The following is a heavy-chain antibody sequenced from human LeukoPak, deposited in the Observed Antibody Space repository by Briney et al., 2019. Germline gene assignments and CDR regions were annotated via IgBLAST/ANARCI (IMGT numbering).Heavy chain of an antibody. J-gene: IGHJ1*01. Sequence: GGSLRLSCAASGFTFSSYAMSWVRQAPGKGLEWVSAISVSGGSTYYADSVKGRFTISRDNSKNTLYLQMNSLRAEDTAVYYCARAPSEIGGYYPEYFRHWGQGTLVTVSS. D-gene: IGHD3-22*01. CDR2: ISVSGGST. CDR3: ARAPSEIGGYYPEYFRH. CDR1: GFTFSSYA. V-gene: IGHV3-23*01.